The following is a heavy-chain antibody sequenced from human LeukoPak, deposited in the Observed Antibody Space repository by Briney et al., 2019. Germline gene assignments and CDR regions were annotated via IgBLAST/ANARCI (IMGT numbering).Heavy chain of an antibody. CDR1: GFTFSTYG. V-gene: IGHV3-48*01. Sequence: GGSLRLSCAASGFTFSTYGMTWVRQAPGKGLEWVSSISDSGGSTYYADSVKGRFTISRDNAKNSLYLQMNSLRAEDTAVYYCAREEIAAPWYFDYWGQGTLVTVSS. CDR3: AREEIAAPWYFDY. D-gene: IGHD6-13*01. CDR2: ISDSGGST. J-gene: IGHJ4*02.